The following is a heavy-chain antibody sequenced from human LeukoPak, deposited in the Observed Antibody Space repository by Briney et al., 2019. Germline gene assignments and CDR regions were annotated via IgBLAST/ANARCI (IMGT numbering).Heavy chain of an antibody. J-gene: IGHJ5*02. V-gene: IGHV1-69*05. D-gene: IGHD5-18*01. CDR1: GGTFSSYA. Sequence: SVKVSCKASGGTFSSYAISWVRQAHGQGLEWMGGIIPIFGTANYAQKFQGRVTITTDGSTSTAYMELSSLRSEDTAVYYCARSLSWGIQLWSHWFDPWGQGTLVTVSS. CDR3: ARSLSWGIQLWSHWFDP. CDR2: IIPIFGTA.